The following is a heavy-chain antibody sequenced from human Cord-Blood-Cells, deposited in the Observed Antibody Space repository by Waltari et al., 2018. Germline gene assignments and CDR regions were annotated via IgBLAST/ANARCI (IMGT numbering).Heavy chain of an antibody. Sequence: QVQLVESGGGVVQPGRSLRLSCAASGFTFSSYGMPWVSQAPGKGREWVAVIWYDGSNKYYADSVKGRFTISRDNSKNTLYLQMNSLRAEDTAVYYCARVRNYYYMDVWGKGTTVTVSS. V-gene: IGHV3-33*01. J-gene: IGHJ6*03. CDR3: ARVRNYYYMDV. CDR2: IWYDGSNK. CDR1: GFTFSSYG.